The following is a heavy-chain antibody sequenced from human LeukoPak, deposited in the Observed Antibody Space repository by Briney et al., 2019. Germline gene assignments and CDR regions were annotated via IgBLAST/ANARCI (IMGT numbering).Heavy chain of an antibody. D-gene: IGHD3-3*01. J-gene: IGHJ4*02. CDR1: GFTFSDYA. V-gene: IGHV3-23*01. CDR2: LSGSGAGA. CDR3: AKAELGVDTFFDY. Sequence: GGSLRLSCAASGFTFSDYALGWVRQAPGRGLEWVATLSGSGAGAYYSDSVQGRFTISRDNSKRTLFLQMNSLRAEDTAFYYCAKAELGVDTFFDYWGQGTLVTVSS.